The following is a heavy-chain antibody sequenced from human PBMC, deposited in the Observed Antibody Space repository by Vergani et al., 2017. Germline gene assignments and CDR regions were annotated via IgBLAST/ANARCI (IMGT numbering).Heavy chain of an antibody. Sequence: EVQLLESGGDLIPRGGSLRLSCAASGFTFSNYAMSWVRQAPGRGLEWVSTISGNGGSTYYAYSVKGRFTISRDNSKNTLYLQMNSLRADDTAVYYCANLPSGYDLGVQGDYWGQGTLVTVSS. CDR2: ISGNGGST. CDR3: ANLPSGYDLGVQGDY. J-gene: IGHJ4*02. V-gene: IGHV3-23*01. CDR1: GFTFSNYA. D-gene: IGHD5-12*01.